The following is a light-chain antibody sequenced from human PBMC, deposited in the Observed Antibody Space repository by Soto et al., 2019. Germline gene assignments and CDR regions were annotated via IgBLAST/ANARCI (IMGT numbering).Light chain of an antibody. CDR2: SNN. V-gene: IGLV1-44*01. CDR1: SSNIGRNT. CDR3: QSYDSSLSGCVV. Sequence: QSVLTQPPSASGTPGQRVTISCSGSSSNIGRNTVNWYQQLPGTAPKLLIYSNNQPPSGVPDRFSGSKSGTSASLAISGLQSEDEADYYCQSYDSSLSGCVVFGGGTKLTVL. J-gene: IGLJ2*01.